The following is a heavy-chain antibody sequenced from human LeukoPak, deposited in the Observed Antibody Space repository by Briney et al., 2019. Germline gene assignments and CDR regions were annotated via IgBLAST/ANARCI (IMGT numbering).Heavy chain of an antibody. Sequence: SETLSLTCTVSGGSISSYYWSWIRQPARKGLGWIGRIYTSGSTKYNPSLKSRVTISVDKSKNQFSLKLSSVTAADTAVYYCARESGQITGTTSAGKNWFDPWGQGTLVTVSS. CDR2: IYTSGST. J-gene: IGHJ5*02. CDR1: GGSISSYY. D-gene: IGHD1-7*01. V-gene: IGHV4-4*07. CDR3: ARESGQITGTTSAGKNWFDP.